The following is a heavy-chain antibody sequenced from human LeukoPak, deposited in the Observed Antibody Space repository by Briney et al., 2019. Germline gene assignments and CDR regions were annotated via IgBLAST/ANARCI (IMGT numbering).Heavy chain of an antibody. CDR1: GFTFSSYA. D-gene: IGHD2-21*01. Sequence: GGSLRLSCAASGFTFSSYAMHWVRQAPGKGLEWVAVISYDGSNKYYADSVKGRFTISRDNSKNTLYLQMNSLRAEDTAVYYCAKFTHSYYYYGMDVWGQGTTVTVSS. V-gene: IGHV3-30-3*01. J-gene: IGHJ6*02. CDR3: AKFTHSYYYYGMDV. CDR2: ISYDGSNK.